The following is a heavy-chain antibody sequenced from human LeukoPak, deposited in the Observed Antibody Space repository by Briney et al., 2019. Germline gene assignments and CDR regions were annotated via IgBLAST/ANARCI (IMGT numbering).Heavy chain of an antibody. J-gene: IGHJ4*02. CDR3: ATSHYGSGSYYSI. V-gene: IGHV5-10-1*01. Sequence: GESLRISCMGSGYSFTSYCISWVRQMPGKGLEWMGRIDPSDSYTNYSPSFQGHVTISADKSISTAYLQWSSLKASDTAMYYCATSHYGSGSYYSIWGQGTLVTVSS. D-gene: IGHD3-10*01. CDR1: GYSFTSYC. CDR2: IDPSDSYT.